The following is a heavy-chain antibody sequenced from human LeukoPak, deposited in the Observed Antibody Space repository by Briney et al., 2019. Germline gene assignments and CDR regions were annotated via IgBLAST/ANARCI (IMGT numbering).Heavy chain of an antibody. CDR3: VRGSGDTVFDWVDD. CDR1: GFTFSSHA. J-gene: IGHJ5*02. CDR2: ISYEGSNQ. D-gene: IGHD1-26*01. Sequence: GGSLRLSCAASGFTFSSHAMHWARQAPGKGLEWVSVISYEGSNQYYADSVKGRLTISRDNSRNTLVLQMNSLRGEDTAVYYCVRGSGDTVFDWVDDWGQGTLVIVSS. V-gene: IGHV3-30*01.